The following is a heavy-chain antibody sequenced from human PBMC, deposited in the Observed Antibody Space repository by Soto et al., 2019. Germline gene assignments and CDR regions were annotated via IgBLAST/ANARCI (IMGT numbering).Heavy chain of an antibody. CDR2: ISYDGSNK. Sequence: QVQPVESGGGVVQPGRSLRLSCAASGFTFSSYAMHWVRQAPGKGLEWVAVISYDGSNKYYADSVKGRFTISRDNSKNTLYLQMNSLRAEDTAVYYCAREHQGVPDYWGQGTLVTVSS. CDR3: AREHQGVPDY. CDR1: GFTFSSYA. V-gene: IGHV3-30-3*01. J-gene: IGHJ4*02.